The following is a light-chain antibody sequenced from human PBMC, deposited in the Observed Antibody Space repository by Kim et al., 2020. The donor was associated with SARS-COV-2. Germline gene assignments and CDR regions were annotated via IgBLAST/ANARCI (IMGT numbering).Light chain of an antibody. V-gene: IGLV2-14*03. CDR2: DVT. CDR1: SSDVGGYNY. CDR3: TSYTSSSTYV. Sequence: QSALTQPASVSGSPGQSITISCTGTSSDVGGYNYVSWYQQYPGKAPKLVIYDVTKQPSGISNRFSGSKSGYTASLTISGLQAEDEADYYCTSYTSSSTYVFGTGTKVTVL. J-gene: IGLJ1*01.